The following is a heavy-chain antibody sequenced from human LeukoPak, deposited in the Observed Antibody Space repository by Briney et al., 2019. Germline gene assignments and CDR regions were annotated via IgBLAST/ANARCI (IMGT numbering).Heavy chain of an antibody. J-gene: IGHJ6*02. CDR1: GFTFSSYE. CDR2: ISSSGSTI. V-gene: IGHV3-48*03. Sequence: GGSLRLSCAASGFTFSSYEMNWVRQAPGKGLEWVSYISSSGSTIYYADSVKGRFTISRDNAKNSLYLQMNSLRAEDMAVYYCARDRYYYGMDVWGQGTTVTVSS. CDR3: ARDRYYYGMDV.